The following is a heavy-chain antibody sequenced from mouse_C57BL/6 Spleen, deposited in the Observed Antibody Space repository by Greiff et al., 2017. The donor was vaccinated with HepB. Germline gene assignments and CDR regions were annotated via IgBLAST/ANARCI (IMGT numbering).Heavy chain of an antibody. CDR3: ARRIYYGSSHYAMDY. V-gene: IGHV5-6*02. D-gene: IGHD1-1*01. CDR1: GFTFSSYG. J-gene: IGHJ4*01. Sequence: EVKLVESGGDLVKPGGSLKLSCAASGFTFSSYGMSWVRQTPDKRLEWVATISSGGSYTYYPDSVKGRFTISRDNAKNTLYLQMRSLKSEDTAMYYCARRIYYGSSHYAMDYWGQGTSVTVSS. CDR2: ISSGGSYT.